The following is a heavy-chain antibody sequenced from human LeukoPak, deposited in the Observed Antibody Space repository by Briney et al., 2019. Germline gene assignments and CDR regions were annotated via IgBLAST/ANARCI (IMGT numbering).Heavy chain of an antibody. CDR3: AREIGGGHHYFEH. D-gene: IGHD1-26*01. Sequence: GGSLRLSCAASGFTVSSNYMSWVRQAPGKGLEWVSVIYSGGSTYYADSVKGRFTISRDNSQNTLYLQMNSLRVEDTATYYCAREIGGGHHYFEHWGQGTVVTVSS. J-gene: IGHJ4*02. CDR2: IYSGGST. V-gene: IGHV3-66*01. CDR1: GFTVSSNY.